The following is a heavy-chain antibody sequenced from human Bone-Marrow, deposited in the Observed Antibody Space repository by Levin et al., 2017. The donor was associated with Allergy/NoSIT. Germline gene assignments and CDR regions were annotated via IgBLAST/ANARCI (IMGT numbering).Heavy chain of an antibody. J-gene: IGHJ4*02. CDR2: IDYSGET. V-gene: IGHV4-39*02. D-gene: IGHD2-15*01. Sequence: RPSETLSLTCTVSGGSLRSSSYNWGWIRQAPGKGLEWIGSIDYSGETYYNPSLKSRLTISVDTSQNHFSLSLSSVTAADTSVYHCGRYCRGDRCPIMYYWGQGTLVTVSS. CDR3: GRYCRGDRCPIMYY. CDR1: GGSLRSSSYN.